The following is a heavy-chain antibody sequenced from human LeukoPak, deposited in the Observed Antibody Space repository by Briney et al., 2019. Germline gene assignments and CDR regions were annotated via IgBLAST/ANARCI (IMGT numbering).Heavy chain of an antibody. V-gene: IGHV1-69*04. CDR2: IIPILGIA. CDR3: AKKGEGDTAMDY. D-gene: IGHD5-18*01. CDR1: GGTFSSYA. J-gene: IGHJ4*02. Sequence: SVKVSCKASGGTFSSYAISWVRQAPGQGLEWMGRIIPILGIANYAQKLQGRVTMTTDTSTSTAYMELRSLRSDDTAVYYCAKKGEGDTAMDYWGQGTLVTVSS.